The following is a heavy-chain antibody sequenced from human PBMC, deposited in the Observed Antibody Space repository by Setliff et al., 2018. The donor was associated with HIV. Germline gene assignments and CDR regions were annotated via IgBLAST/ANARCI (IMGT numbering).Heavy chain of an antibody. D-gene: IGHD2-8*02. V-gene: IGHV1-18*01. CDR3: ARVQVGDPYYSYYYMDV. Sequence: ASVKVSCKASGYTFSNYGISWLRQAPGHVLEWMGWISGDNGNTKYAQKLQGRVTMTTDTSTSTAYMELRNLRSDDTAVYYCARVQVGDPYYSYYYMDVWGEGTTVTVSS. CDR2: ISGDNGNT. J-gene: IGHJ6*03. CDR1: GYTFSNYG.